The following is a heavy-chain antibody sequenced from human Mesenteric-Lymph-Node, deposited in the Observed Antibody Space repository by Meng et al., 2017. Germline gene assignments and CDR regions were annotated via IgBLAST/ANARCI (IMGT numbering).Heavy chain of an antibody. D-gene: IGHD3-22*01. J-gene: IGHJ4*02. CDR2: ISYTRST. V-gene: IGHV4-39*07. CDR3: ARVRYDSTNGYSFDF. CDR1: RASIGSAGYY. Sequence: GSLRLSCTVSRASIGSAGYYWAWIRQPPGRGLEWIGTISYTRSTNYSPSLRSRVTISLDTSKNQISLRLTSMTAADTAVYYCARVRYDSTNGYSFDFWGQGTLVTVSS.